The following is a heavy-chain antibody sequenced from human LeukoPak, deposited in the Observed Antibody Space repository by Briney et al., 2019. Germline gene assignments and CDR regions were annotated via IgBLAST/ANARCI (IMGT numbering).Heavy chain of an antibody. V-gene: IGHV3-74*01. J-gene: IGHJ4*02. D-gene: IGHD4-17*01. CDR3: ARSYGAFSGPVAY. Sequence: GGSLRLSCAASGFTFTNYWMHWIRQAPGMGLVWVSRLPPDELDIIYADSVKGRFTVSRDNAKNSLYLQMNSLRAEDTAVYYCARSYGAFSGPVAYWGQGTLVTLSS. CDR2: LPPDELDI. CDR1: GFTFTNYW.